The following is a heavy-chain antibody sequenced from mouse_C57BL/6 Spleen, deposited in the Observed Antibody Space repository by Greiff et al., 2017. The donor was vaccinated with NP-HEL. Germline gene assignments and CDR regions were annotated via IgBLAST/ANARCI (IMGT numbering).Heavy chain of an antibody. CDR2: IYPRDGST. Sequence: VQLVESGPELVKPGASVKLSCKASGYTFTSYDINWVKQRPGQGLEWIGWIYPRDGSTKYNEKFKGKATLTVDTSSSTAYMELHSLTSEDSAVYFCARFPYDYDWVYYFDYWGQGTTLTVSS. CDR3: ARFPYDYDWVYYFDY. D-gene: IGHD2-4*01. CDR1: GYTFTSYD. V-gene: IGHV1-85*01. J-gene: IGHJ2*01.